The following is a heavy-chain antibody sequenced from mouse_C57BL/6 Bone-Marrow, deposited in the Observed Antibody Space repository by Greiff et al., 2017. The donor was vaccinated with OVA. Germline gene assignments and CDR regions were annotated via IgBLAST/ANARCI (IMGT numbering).Heavy chain of an antibody. D-gene: IGHD2-1*01. V-gene: IGHV1-50*01. CDR3: ARRIYGNYPYAMDY. Sequence: QVQLQQPGAELVKPGASVKLSCKASGYTFTSYWMQWVKQRPGQGLEWIGEIAPSDSYTNYNQKFKGKATLTVDTSSSTAYMQLSSLTSEDSAVYYCARRIYGNYPYAMDYWGQGTSVTVSS. J-gene: IGHJ4*01. CDR2: IAPSDSYT. CDR1: GYTFTSYW.